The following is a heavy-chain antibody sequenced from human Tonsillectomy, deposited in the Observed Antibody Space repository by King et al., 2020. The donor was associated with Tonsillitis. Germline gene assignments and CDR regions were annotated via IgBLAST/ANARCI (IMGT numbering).Heavy chain of an antibody. J-gene: IGHJ6*02. CDR3: ARTAITMVQRYYYYYGMDV. Sequence: VQLQESGPGLVKPSQTLSLTCTVSGGSISSGDYYWSWIRQPPGKGLEWIGYIYYSGSTYSNPSLRSRVTISVDTSKNQFSLTLNSVTAADTAVYYCARTAITMVQRYYYYYGMDVWGQGTTVTVSS. D-gene: IGHD3-10*01. V-gene: IGHV4-30-4*01. CDR2: IYYSGST. CDR1: GGSISSGDYY.